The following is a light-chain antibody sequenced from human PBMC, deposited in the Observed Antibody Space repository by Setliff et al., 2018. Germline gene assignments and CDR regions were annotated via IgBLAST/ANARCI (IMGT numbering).Light chain of an antibody. CDR2: NVS. Sequence: QSVLTQPASVSGSPGQSITISCSGTSSDVGSYDLVSWYQQHPGKAPKLIIYNVSGRPSGVSHRFSGSKSDNTASLTTSGLQAEDEADYYCNAYTSRSTYVFGSGTKVTVL. J-gene: IGLJ1*01. CDR3: NAYTSRSTYV. V-gene: IGLV2-14*03. CDR1: SSDVGSYDL.